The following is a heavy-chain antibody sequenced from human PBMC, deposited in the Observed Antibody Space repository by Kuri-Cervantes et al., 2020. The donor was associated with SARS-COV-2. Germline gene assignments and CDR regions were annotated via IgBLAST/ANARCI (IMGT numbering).Heavy chain of an antibody. J-gene: IGHJ6*02. CDR2: INSDGSST. CDR3: ASDPLYCSRTSCYSGEYGMDV. D-gene: IGHD2-2*01. CDR1: GFTFSGHW. V-gene: IGHV3-74*03. Sequence: GGSLRLSCAASGFTFSGHWIHWVRQAPGKGLVWVSRINSDGSSTAYADSVKGRFTVSRDNAKNTLDLQMNSLRAEDTAVYYCASDPLYCSRTSCYSGEYGMDVWGQGTTVTVSS.